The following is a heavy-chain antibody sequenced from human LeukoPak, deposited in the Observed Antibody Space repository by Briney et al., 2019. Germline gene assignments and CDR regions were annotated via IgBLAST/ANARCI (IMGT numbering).Heavy chain of an antibody. CDR1: GGTFTNHA. J-gene: IGHJ5*02. CDR2: IMPIFGTT. D-gene: IGHD4-11*01. V-gene: IGHV1-69*13. Sequence: SVKVSCKASGGTFTNHAFSWLRQAPGQGLEWMGGIMPIFGTTNYAQKFQDRVTITADEITSTVYMELSSLRSEDTAVYYCARKDRLPQNNWFDPWGQGTPVTVSS. CDR3: ARKDRLPQNNWFDP.